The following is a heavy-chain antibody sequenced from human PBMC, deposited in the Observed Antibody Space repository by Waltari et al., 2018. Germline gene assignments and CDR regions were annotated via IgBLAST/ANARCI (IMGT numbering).Heavy chain of an antibody. CDR1: GGSFSGYY. V-gene: IGHV4-34*01. CDR3: ARGYYDILTGYYSRETEYYFDY. CDR2: INHSGST. Sequence: QVQLQQWGAGLLKPSETLSLTCAVYGGSFSGYYWSWIRQPPGTGLEWIGEINHSGSTNYKPSRKSRVNISVDTSKNQFSRKLSSVTAAETAVYYCARGYYDILTGYYSRETEYYFDYWGQGTLVTVSS. J-gene: IGHJ4*02. D-gene: IGHD3-9*01.